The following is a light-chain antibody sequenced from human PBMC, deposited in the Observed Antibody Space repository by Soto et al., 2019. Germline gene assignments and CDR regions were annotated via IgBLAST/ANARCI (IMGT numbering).Light chain of an antibody. Sequence: QSALTQPASVSGSPGQSITISCTGTSSDVGGYNYVSWYQQHPGKAPKLMIYDVSNRPSGVSNRFSGSKSGNTASLTISGLQAEDEADDYCSSYTSSSTPHVVFGGGTQLTVL. CDR2: DVS. CDR3: SSYTSSSTPHVV. J-gene: IGLJ2*01. V-gene: IGLV2-14*01. CDR1: SSDVGGYNY.